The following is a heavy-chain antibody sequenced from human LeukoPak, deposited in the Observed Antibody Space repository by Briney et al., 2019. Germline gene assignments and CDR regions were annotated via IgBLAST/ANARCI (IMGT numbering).Heavy chain of an antibody. CDR3: ARATYYYYGMDV. CDR2: IWYDGSNK. CDR1: GFTFSSYV. Sequence: GGSLRLSCAASGFTFSSYVMHWVRQAPGKGLEWVAVIWYDGSNKYYADSVKGRFTISRDNSKNTLYLQMNSLRAEDTAVYYCARATYYYYGMDVWGQGTTVTASS. V-gene: IGHV3-33*01. J-gene: IGHJ6*02.